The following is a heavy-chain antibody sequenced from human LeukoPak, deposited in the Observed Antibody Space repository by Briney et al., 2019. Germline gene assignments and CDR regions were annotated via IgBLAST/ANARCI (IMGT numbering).Heavy chain of an antibody. J-gene: IGHJ1*01. V-gene: IGHV1-3*04. Sequence: ASVKVSCKTSGYNFTNFPVHWVRQAPGQRPEWMGWVNTGNGNKKYSQTFQGRLTITRDTSASTAYMDLSSLKSGDTAIYYCAISFSYYYDRSAYDQYFHHWGQGTLVTVSS. D-gene: IGHD3-22*01. CDR3: AISFSYYYDRSAYDQYFHH. CDR1: GYNFTNFP. CDR2: VNTGNGNK.